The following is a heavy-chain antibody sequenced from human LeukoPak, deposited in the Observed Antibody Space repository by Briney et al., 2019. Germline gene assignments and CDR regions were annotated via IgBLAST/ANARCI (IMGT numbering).Heavy chain of an antibody. CDR3: ARGWGDYGLNYFDY. D-gene: IGHD4-17*01. J-gene: IGHJ4*02. CDR2: IYYSGST. CDR1: GDSISSSSYY. V-gene: IGHV4-39*01. Sequence: PSETLSLTCTVSGDSISSSSYYWGWIRQPPGKGLEWIGSIYYSGSTYYNPSLKSRVTMSVDTSKNQFSLKLSSVTAADTAVYYCARGWGDYGLNYFDYWGQGTLVTVSS.